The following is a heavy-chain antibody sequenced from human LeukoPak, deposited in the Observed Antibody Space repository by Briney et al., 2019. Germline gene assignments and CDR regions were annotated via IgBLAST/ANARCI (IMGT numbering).Heavy chain of an antibody. V-gene: IGHV3-23*01. CDR2: ISGSGGST. Sequence: QPGGSLRLSCAASGFTFSSYAMSWVRQAPGKGLEWVSAISGSGGSTYYADSMKGRFTISRDNSKNTLYLQMNSLRAEDTAVYYCAKAPQRTTVKDFDYWGQGTLVTVSS. J-gene: IGHJ4*02. CDR1: GFTFSSYA. D-gene: IGHD4-17*01. CDR3: AKAPQRTTVKDFDY.